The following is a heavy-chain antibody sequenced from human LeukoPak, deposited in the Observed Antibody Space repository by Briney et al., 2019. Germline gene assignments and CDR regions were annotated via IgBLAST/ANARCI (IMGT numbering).Heavy chain of an antibody. CDR3: ARDHKNDGYNNWFDP. V-gene: IGHV3-7*01. J-gene: IGHJ5*02. D-gene: IGHD5-24*01. CDR1: GFTFSSYW. Sequence: GGSLRLSCAASGFTFSSYWMSWVRQAPGKGLEWVANIKQDGSEKYYVDSVKGRFTISRDNAKNSLYLQMNSLRAEDTAVYYCARDHKNDGYNNWFDPWGQGTLVTVSS. CDR2: IKQDGSEK.